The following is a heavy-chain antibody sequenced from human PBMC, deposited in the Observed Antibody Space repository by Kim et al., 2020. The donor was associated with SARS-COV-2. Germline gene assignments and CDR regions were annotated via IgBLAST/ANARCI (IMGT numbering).Heavy chain of an antibody. CDR3: ATGGAAAGIGVVDYYYYGMDV. CDR2: FDPEDGET. Sequence: ASVKVSCKVSGYTLTELSMHWVRQAPGKGLEWMGGFDPEDGETIYAQKFQGRVTMTEDTSTDTAYMELSSLRSEDTAVYYCATGGAAAGIGVVDYYYYGMDVWGQGTTVTVSS. J-gene: IGHJ6*02. D-gene: IGHD6-13*01. CDR1: GYTLTELS. V-gene: IGHV1-24*01.